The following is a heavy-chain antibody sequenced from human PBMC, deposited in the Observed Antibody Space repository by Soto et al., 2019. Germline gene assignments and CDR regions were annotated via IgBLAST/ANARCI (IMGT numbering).Heavy chain of an antibody. CDR3: ARDKITMVRGVIPTRPYYYMDV. D-gene: IGHD3-10*01. Sequence: PSGTLSLTCTVSGGSISSYYWSWIRQPPGKGLEWIGYIYYSGSTNYNPSLKSRVTISVDTSKNQFSLKLSSVTAADTAVYYCARDKITMVRGVIPTRPYYYMDVWGKGTTVTVSS. V-gene: IGHV4-59*01. CDR1: GGSISSYY. J-gene: IGHJ6*03. CDR2: IYYSGST.